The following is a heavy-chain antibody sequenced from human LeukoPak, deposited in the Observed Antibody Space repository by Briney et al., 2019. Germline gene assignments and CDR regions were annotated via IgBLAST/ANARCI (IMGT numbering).Heavy chain of an antibody. CDR3: AKNPGSYYVDP. Sequence: GGSLRLSCAASGFTFSSYAMHWVRQAPGKGLEWVAVISYDGSNKYYADSVKGRFTISRDNSKNTLYLQMNSLRAEDTAVYYCAKNPGSYYVDPWGQGTLVTVSS. V-gene: IGHV3-30-3*02. CDR2: ISYDGSNK. J-gene: IGHJ5*02. CDR1: GFTFSSYA. D-gene: IGHD3-10*01.